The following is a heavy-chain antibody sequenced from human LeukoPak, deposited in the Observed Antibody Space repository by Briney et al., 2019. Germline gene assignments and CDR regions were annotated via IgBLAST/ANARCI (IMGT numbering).Heavy chain of an antibody. V-gene: IGHV4-59*01. CDR1: GGSISSYY. CDR2: IYYSGST. CDR3: ARDKYSSGSFDY. J-gene: IGHJ4*02. D-gene: IGHD6-19*01. Sequence: SETLSLTCTVSGGSISSYYWSWIRQPPGKGLEWIGYIYYSGSTNYNPSLKSRVTISVDTSKNQFSLKLSSVTAADTAVYSCARDKYSSGSFDYWGQGTLVTVSS.